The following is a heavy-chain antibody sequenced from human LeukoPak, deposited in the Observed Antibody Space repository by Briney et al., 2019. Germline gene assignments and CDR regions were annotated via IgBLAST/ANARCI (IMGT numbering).Heavy chain of an antibody. J-gene: IGHJ4*02. CDR2: ISITGGIS. V-gene: IGHV3-23*01. D-gene: IGHD6-13*01. Sequence: GGSLRLSCAASGFTFSCYAMSWLPQGPGKELEGVSVISITGGISYYADSVKGRFTISRDNSKNTLYLQMNSLRAEDTAVYYCATSPSWGPAAAGMRFDYWGQGTLVTVSS. CDR1: GFTFSCYA. CDR3: ATSPSWGPAAAGMRFDY.